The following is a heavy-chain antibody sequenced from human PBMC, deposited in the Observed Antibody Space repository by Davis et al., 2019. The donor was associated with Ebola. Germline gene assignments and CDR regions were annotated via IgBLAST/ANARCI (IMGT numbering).Heavy chain of an antibody. CDR2: ISSSSNYI. V-gene: IGHV3-21*01. Sequence: GESLKISCAASGFTFSSNSMNWVRQAPGKGLEWVSFISSSSNYIYYADSVKGRFTISRDNSKNTLYLQMNSLRAEDTAVYYCAKDGIAVAEYWGQGTLVTVSS. J-gene: IGHJ4*02. CDR1: GFTFSSNS. CDR3: AKDGIAVAEY. D-gene: IGHD6-19*01.